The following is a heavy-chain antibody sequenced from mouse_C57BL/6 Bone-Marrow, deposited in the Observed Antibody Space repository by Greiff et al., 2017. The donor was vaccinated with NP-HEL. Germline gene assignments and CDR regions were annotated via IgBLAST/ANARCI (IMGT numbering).Heavy chain of an antibody. Sequence: VKLMESGAELARPGASVKLSCKASGYTFTRYGISWVKQRTGQGLEWIGEIYPRSGNTYYNEKFKGKATLTADKSSSTAYMELRSLTSEDSAVYFCARGRWLLPFDYWGQGTTLTVSS. D-gene: IGHD2-3*01. CDR2: IYPRSGNT. CDR3: ARGRWLLPFDY. CDR1: GYTFTRYG. V-gene: IGHV1-81*01. J-gene: IGHJ2*01.